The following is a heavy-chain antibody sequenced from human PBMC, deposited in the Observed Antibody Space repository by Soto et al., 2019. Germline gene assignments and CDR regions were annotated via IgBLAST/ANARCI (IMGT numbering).Heavy chain of an antibody. CDR2: IYSGGST. CDR3: ARDGDIPGDPAFDI. J-gene: IGHJ3*02. D-gene: IGHD4-17*01. CDR1: GFTVSSNC. V-gene: IGHV3-66*01. Sequence: EVQLVESGGGLVQPGGSLRLSCAASGFTVSSNCMSWVRQAPGKGLEWVSVIYSGGSTYYADSVKGRFTISRDNSKNTLYLQMNSLRAEDTALYYCARDGDIPGDPAFDIWGQGTMVTVSP.